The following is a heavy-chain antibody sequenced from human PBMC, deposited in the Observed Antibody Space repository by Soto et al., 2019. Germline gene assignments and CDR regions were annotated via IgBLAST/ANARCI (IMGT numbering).Heavy chain of an antibody. CDR3: AKAGSNYYGSGSVRFDY. V-gene: IGHV3-23*01. CDR2: ISGSGGST. D-gene: IGHD3-10*01. Sequence: EVQLLESGGGLVQPGGSLRLSCAASGFTFSSYAMSWVRQAPGKXXXWVSAISGSGGSTYYADSVKGRFTISRDNSKNTLYLQMNSLRAEDTAVYYCAKAGSNYYGSGSVRFDYWGQGTLVTVSS. J-gene: IGHJ4*02. CDR1: GFTFSSYA.